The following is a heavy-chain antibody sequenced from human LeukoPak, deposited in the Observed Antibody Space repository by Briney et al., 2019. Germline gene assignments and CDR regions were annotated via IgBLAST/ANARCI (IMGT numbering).Heavy chain of an antibody. CDR2: IYYSGST. Sequence: PSETLSLTCTVSGGSISSSSYYWGCIRQPPGKGLECIGSIYYSGSTYYNPSLKSRVTISVDTSKNQFSLKLSSVTAADTAVYYCARDRGSYCSGGSCNSSYGMDVWGQGTTVTVSS. J-gene: IGHJ6*02. CDR1: GGSISSSSYY. V-gene: IGHV4-39*07. D-gene: IGHD2-15*01. CDR3: ARDRGSYCSGGSCNSSYGMDV.